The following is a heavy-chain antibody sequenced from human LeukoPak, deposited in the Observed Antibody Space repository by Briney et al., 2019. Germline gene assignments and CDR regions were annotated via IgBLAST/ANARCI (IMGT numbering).Heavy chain of an antibody. CDR3: ARVRGFGIAAAGPFDY. D-gene: IGHD6-13*01. V-gene: IGHV3-48*01. CDR1: EFTFSNYG. CDR2: ISSGSSTI. J-gene: IGHJ4*02. Sequence: HPGGSLRLSCAASEFTFSNYGMNWVRQAPGKGLEWVSYISSGSSTIYYADSVKGRFTVSRDNAKNSLYLQMNSLRAEDTAVYYCARVRGFGIAAAGPFDYWGQGTLVTVSS.